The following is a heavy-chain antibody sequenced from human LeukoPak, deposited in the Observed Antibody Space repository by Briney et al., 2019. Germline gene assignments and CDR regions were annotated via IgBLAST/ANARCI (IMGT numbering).Heavy chain of an antibody. V-gene: IGHV1-46*01. CDR1: GYTFSAYG. CDR2: IYPRDGST. CDR3: ARDQEGFDY. J-gene: IGHJ4*02. Sequence: ASVKVSCKASGYTFSAYGITWVRQAPGQGLEWMGMIYPRDGSTSYAQKFQGRVTVTRDTSTSTVHMELSGLRSEDTAVYYCARDQEGFDYWGQGTLVTVSS.